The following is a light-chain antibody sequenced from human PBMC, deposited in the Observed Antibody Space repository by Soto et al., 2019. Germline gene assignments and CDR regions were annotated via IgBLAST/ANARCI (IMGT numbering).Light chain of an antibody. J-gene: IGKJ1*01. V-gene: IGKV1-8*01. Sequence: AIRMTQSPSSLSASTGDRVTITCRASQGISSYLAWYQQKPGKAHKLLIYAASTLQSGVPSRFSGSGSGTDFTLTISCLQSEDFATYYCQQYYSYPRTFGQGTQLEIK. CDR3: QQYYSYPRT. CDR2: AAS. CDR1: QGISSY.